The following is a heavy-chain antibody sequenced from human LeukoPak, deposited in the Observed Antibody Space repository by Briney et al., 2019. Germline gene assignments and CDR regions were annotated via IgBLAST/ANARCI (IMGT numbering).Heavy chain of an antibody. CDR2: ISAPVGRT. D-gene: IGHD6-19*01. J-gene: IGHJ4*02. CDR1: GFTFSSYA. V-gene: IGHV3-23*01. CDR3: AKDRGSVPVAGIDY. Sequence: GGSLRLSCAASGFTFSSYAMSWVRQTPGMGLEWVSVISAPVGRTHYADSVKGRFTISRDNSKNTLFLQMNSLRAEDTAVYYCAKDRGSVPVAGIDYWGQGTLVTVSS.